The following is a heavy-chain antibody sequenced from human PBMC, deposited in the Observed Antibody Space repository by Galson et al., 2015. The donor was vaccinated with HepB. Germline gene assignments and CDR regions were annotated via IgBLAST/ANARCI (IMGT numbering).Heavy chain of an antibody. V-gene: IGHV3-30*19. Sequence: SLRLSCAASGFTFRSYGIHWVRRAPGKGLEWVAIISDDGGRKYHADSLKGRFTISRDNSKNTLYVLMNSLRPEDTAVYYCVRNRLTGTAFDHWGQGTVVTVSS. D-gene: IGHD3-9*01. CDR2: ISDDGGRK. CDR3: VRNRLTGTAFDH. J-gene: IGHJ4*02. CDR1: GFTFRSYG.